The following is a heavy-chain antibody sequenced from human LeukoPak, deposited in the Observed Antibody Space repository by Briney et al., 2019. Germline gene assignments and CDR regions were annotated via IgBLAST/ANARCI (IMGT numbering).Heavy chain of an antibody. Sequence: DPSETLSLTCAVYGGSFSGYYWSWIRQPPGKGLEWIGEINHSGSTNYNPSLKSRVTISVDTSKNQFSLKLSSVTAADTAVYYCASRGSSSIQNWFDPWGQGTLVTVSS. CDR1: GGSFSGYY. CDR2: INHSGST. V-gene: IGHV4-34*01. J-gene: IGHJ5*02. CDR3: ASRGSSSIQNWFDP. D-gene: IGHD6-6*01.